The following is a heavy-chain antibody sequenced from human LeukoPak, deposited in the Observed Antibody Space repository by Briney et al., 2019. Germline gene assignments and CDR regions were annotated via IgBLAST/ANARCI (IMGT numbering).Heavy chain of an antibody. Sequence: ASVKVSCKASGYTFTGYYMHWVRQAPGQGLEWMGWINPNSGGTNYAQKFQGRVTMTRDTSISTAYMELSRLRSDDTAVYYCAREGVEQWPTIDYWGQGTLVTVSS. D-gene: IGHD6-19*01. CDR2: INPNSGGT. CDR3: AREGVEQWPTIDY. V-gene: IGHV1-2*02. CDR1: GYTFTGYY. J-gene: IGHJ4*02.